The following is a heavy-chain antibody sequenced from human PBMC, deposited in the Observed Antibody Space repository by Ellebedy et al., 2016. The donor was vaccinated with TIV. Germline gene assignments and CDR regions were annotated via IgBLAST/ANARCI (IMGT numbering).Heavy chain of an antibody. Sequence: MPSETLSLTCNVSGGAMTSYYWTWIRQPPGRELEWIGNIYYSVGTIYNPYLESRVTISVDTSKSQFSLRLKPVTAADTALYFCARHIGGVVRGAGACDSWGQGVHVTVSS. CDR1: GGAMTSYY. CDR2: IYYSVGT. J-gene: IGHJ5*01. D-gene: IGHD3-10*01. V-gene: IGHV4-59*08. CDR3: ARHIGGVVRGAGACDS.